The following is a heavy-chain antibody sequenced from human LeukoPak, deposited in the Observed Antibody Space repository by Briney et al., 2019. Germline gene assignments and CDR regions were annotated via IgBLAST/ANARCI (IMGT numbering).Heavy chain of an antibody. CDR3: ARDVTNSGNYYDY. CDR1: GFTFSSYA. D-gene: IGHD4-11*01. V-gene: IGHV3-23*01. CDR2: ISGSDGTT. Sequence: PGGSLRLSCAASGFTFSSYAMSWVRQAPGKGLEWVSVISGSDGTTYYADSVKGRFTISRDNSKNTLYLQMNSLRAEDTAVYYCARDVTNSGNYYDYWGPGSLVTVSP. J-gene: IGHJ4*02.